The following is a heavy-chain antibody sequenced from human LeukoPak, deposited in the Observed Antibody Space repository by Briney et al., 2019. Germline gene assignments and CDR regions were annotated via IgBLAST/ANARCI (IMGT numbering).Heavy chain of an antibody. CDR3: ARVVVVAATYAFDI. CDR2: INHSGST. J-gene: IGHJ3*02. D-gene: IGHD2-15*01. V-gene: IGHV4-34*01. CDR1: GGSFSGYY. Sequence: SETLSLTCAVYGGSFSGYYWSWIRQPPGKGLEWIGEINHSGSTNYNPSLKSRVTISVDTSKNQFSLKLCSVTAADTAVYYCARVVVVAATYAFDIWGQGTMVTVSS.